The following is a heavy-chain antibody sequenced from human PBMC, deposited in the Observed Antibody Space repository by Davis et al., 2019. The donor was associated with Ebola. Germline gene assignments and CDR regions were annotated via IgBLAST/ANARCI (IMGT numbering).Heavy chain of an antibody. Sequence: GSLSLTCTVSGGSISSDSYYWAWIRQPPGKGLEWIARMYYSGDTSYNPSLRSRVTISVDTSNNQFSLKVRSVTAADTAVYYCAREGFDNWGQGILVTVSS. CDR1: GGSISSDSYY. CDR3: AREGFDN. CDR2: MYYSGDT. V-gene: IGHV4-39*07. J-gene: IGHJ4*02.